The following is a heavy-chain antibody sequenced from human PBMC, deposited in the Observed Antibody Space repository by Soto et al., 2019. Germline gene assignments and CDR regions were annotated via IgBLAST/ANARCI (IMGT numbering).Heavy chain of an antibody. J-gene: IGHJ6*02. V-gene: IGHV1-18*01. CDR1: GYTFYSHS. CDR3: ARCIQGDYYYGMDV. CDR2: INADYGNT. D-gene: IGHD5-18*01. Sequence: QAQLVQSGAEVRKPGASVKVSCKASGYTFYSHSISWVRQAPGQGLEWMGRINADYGNTQYAQKFRGRVTMTTDTSTTTVYMELTSLRSDDTAVYYCARCIQGDYYYGMDVWGQGTTVTFSS.